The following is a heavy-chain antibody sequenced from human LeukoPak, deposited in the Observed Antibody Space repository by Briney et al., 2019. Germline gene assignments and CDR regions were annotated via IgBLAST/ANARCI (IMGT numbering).Heavy chain of an antibody. CDR3: AGIAVVVRDRDLIAEYFQY. V-gene: IGHV4-39*01. D-gene: IGHD3-3*01. Sequence: NASGTLSLTCTVSGGSITDTYYYWGWIRQPPGKGLEWVGTVYYTGNTYYHPSLKSRVTISVDASNNQFSLNLRYVTATDTAVYYCAGIAVVVRDRDLIAEYFQYWGQGSLVTVSS. CDR2: VYYTGNT. J-gene: IGHJ1*01. CDR1: GGSITDTYYY.